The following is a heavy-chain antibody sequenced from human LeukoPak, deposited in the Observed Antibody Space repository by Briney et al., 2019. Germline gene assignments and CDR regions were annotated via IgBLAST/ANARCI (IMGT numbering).Heavy chain of an antibody. D-gene: IGHD5-18*01. CDR3: AGVDAAMPDAFDI. J-gene: IGHJ3*02. CDR2: ISYDGSNK. Sequence: GGSLRLSCAASGFTFSSYAMHWVRQAPGKGLEWVAVISYDGSNKYSADSVKGRFTISRDNSKNALYLQMDSLRADDTAVYYCAGVDAAMPDAFDIWGQGTTVTVSS. CDR1: GFTFSSYA. V-gene: IGHV3-30*04.